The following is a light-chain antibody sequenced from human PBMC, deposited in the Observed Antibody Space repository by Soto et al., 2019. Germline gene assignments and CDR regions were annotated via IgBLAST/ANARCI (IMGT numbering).Light chain of an antibody. V-gene: IGKV3-20*01. CDR2: GAS. CDR3: QQYGNSLT. Sequence: EIVLTQSPGALSLSPGERATLACRASQRMSGDSLAWYQQKSGQAPRLVIYGASRASGIPDRFSGGGSGTDFRLTITRLEPEDFAVYYCQQYGNSLTFGGGTKVEIK. CDR1: QRMSGDS. J-gene: IGKJ4*01.